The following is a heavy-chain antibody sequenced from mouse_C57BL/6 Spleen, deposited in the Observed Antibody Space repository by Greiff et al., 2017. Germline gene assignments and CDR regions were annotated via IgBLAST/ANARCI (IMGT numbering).Heavy chain of an antibody. D-gene: IGHD2-1*01. V-gene: IGHV1-82*01. Sequence: VQLQQSGPELVKPGASVKISCKASGYAFSSSWMNWVKQRPGKGLEWIGRIYPGDGDTNYNGKFKGKATRTADKYSNTAYMQLSSLTSEDSAVYFCARPDGNYNVWGTGTTVTVSS. CDR1: GYAFSSSW. CDR3: ARPDGNYNV. CDR2: IYPGDGDT. J-gene: IGHJ1*03.